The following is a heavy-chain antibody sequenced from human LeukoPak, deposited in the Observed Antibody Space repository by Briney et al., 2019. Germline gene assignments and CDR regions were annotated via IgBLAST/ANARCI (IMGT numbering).Heavy chain of an antibody. J-gene: IGHJ4*02. CDR1: GFTFSSFG. V-gene: IGHV3-23*01. Sequence: GGSLRLSCAASGFTFSSFGMSWVRQSPETGLEWVSVSGGSGGATHYAESMKGRFTISRDNSKNTLYLEMSRLRADDTAVYYCAKGKDFNGYYVDSWGQGTLVTVSS. D-gene: IGHD3-3*01. CDR2: SGGSGGAT. CDR3: AKGKDFNGYYVDS.